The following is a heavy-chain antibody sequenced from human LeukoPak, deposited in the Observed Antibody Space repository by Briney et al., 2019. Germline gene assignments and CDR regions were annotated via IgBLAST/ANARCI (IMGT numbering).Heavy chain of an antibody. CDR3: AKNRGANYYNYYMDV. J-gene: IGHJ6*03. D-gene: IGHD4/OR15-4a*01. CDR1: GFTFSTYA. V-gene: IGHV3-23*01. Sequence: GGSLRLSCAASGFTFSTYAMSWVRQAPGKGLEWLSTIGGGGRDTFYADSVKGRFTVSRDNSKNTLYLQMSSLRAEDTAVYFCAKNRGANYYNYYMDVWGKGTTVTVSS. CDR2: IGGGGRDT.